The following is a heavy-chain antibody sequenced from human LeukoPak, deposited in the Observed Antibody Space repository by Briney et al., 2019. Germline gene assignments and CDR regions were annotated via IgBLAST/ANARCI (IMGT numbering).Heavy chain of an antibody. CDR1: GGSISSSSYY. J-gene: IGHJ6*03. V-gene: IGHV4-39*07. CDR3: ARGGDSSGYYYYYYYMDV. CDR2: IYYSGST. D-gene: IGHD3-22*01. Sequence: PSETLSLTCTVSGGSISSSSYYWGWIRQPPGKGLEWIGSIYYSGSTYYNPSLKSRVTISVDTSKNQFSLKLSSVTAADTAVYYCARGGDSSGYYYYYYYMDVWGKGTTATVSS.